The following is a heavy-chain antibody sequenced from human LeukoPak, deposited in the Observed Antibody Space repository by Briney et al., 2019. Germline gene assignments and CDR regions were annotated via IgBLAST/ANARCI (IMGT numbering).Heavy chain of an antibody. V-gene: IGHV4-61*02. D-gene: IGHD1-26*01. Sequence: SETLSLTCTVSGDSISSDTYYWSWIRQSAGKGLEWIGRIQISGSTDYNPSLKSRVSISVDASKNQFSLKLSSVTAADTAVYYCARDDSGSFDYWGQGTLVTVSS. CDR1: GDSISSDTYY. J-gene: IGHJ4*02. CDR2: IQISGST. CDR3: ARDDSGSFDY.